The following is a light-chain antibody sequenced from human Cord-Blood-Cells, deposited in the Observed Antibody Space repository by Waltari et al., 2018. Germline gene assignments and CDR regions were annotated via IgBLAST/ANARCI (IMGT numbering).Light chain of an antibody. CDR1: QSISSY. V-gene: IGKV1-39*01. CDR2: AAS. Sequence: DIQMTQSPSSLSASVGDRVTITCLASQSISSYLNWYQQKPGNAHKLLIYAASSLQSGVPSRFSGSGSGTDFTLTISSLQPEDFATYYCQQSYSTPYSFGQGTKLEIK. CDR3: QQSYSTPYS. J-gene: IGKJ2*03.